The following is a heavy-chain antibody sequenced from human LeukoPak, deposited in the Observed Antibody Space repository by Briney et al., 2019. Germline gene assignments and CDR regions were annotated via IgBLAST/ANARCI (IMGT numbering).Heavy chain of an antibody. Sequence: SQTLSLTCAISGDSVSSNSAAWNWIRQSPSRGLEWLGRTYYRSKWYNDYAVSVKSRITINPDTSKNQFSLQLNSVTPEDTAVYYCARVGDMITFGGVIVEGYSDYWGQGTLVTVSS. V-gene: IGHV6-1*01. D-gene: IGHD3-16*02. CDR1: GDSVSSNSAA. J-gene: IGHJ4*02. CDR2: TYYRSKWYN. CDR3: ARVGDMITFGGVIVEGYSDY.